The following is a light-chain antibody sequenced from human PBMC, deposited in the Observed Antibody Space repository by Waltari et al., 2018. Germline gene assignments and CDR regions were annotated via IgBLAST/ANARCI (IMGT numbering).Light chain of an antibody. CDR3: AAWDDRLSGVL. J-gene: IGLJ3*02. CDR2: SDS. Sequence: QSMLTQPPSASGTPGQRVIISCSGSRSSIGTNTVNWFRHLPGTAPKLLIYSDSQRPSGVPDRFSGSKSGTSASLVIKGLQADDEADYYCAAWDDRLSGVLFGGGTKLTVL. CDR1: RSSIGTNT. V-gene: IGLV1-44*01.